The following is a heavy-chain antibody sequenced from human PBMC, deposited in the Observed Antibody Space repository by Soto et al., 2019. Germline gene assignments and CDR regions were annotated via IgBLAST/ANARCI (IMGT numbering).Heavy chain of an antibody. V-gene: IGHV4-39*01. J-gene: IGHJ4*02. CDR2: VYFSGTT. Sequence: PSETLSLTCTVSGVSITTTSYHWGWIRQSPGKGLEWIGSVYFSGTTYYNPSLKSRVTISVDTSKNHFSLRLSSVTAADTAIYYCARHGSYWGQGTLVTVSS. CDR3: ARHGSY. CDR1: GVSITTTSYH.